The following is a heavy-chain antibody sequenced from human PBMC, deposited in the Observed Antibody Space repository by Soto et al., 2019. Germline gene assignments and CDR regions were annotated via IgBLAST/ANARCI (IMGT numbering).Heavy chain of an antibody. Sequence: SGPTLVNPTQTLTLTCTFSEFSLSTSGVCVSWIRQPPGKALEWLARIDWDDDKYYSTSLKTRLTISKDTSKNQVVLTMTNMDPVDTATYYCARTLRYCSGGSCYSAYYFDYWGPGTLVTVS. J-gene: IGHJ4*02. CDR2: IDWDDDK. CDR1: EFSLSTSGVC. CDR3: ARTLRYCSGGSCYSAYYFDY. D-gene: IGHD2-15*01. V-gene: IGHV2-70*11.